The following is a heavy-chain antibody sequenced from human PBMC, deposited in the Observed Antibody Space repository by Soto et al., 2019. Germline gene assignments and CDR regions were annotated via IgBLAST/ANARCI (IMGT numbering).Heavy chain of an antibody. Sequence: DVQVVQSGGGLVQPGGSLKLSCAASGFAFNDSAMHWVRQASGKGLEWVARVRSKSNNYATAYPASVKGRFIVSRDDSMGTTYLQMNSLKPEDTAIYYCTNHFVWGQGVLVTVS. CDR2: VRSKSNNYAT. J-gene: IGHJ4*02. V-gene: IGHV3-73*01. CDR3: TNHFV. CDR1: GFAFNDSA. D-gene: IGHD3-3*02.